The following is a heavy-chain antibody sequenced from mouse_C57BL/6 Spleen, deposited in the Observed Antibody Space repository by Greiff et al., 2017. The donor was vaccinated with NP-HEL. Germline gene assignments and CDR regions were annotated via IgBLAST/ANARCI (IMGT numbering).Heavy chain of an antibody. CDR2: IHPNSGST. V-gene: IGHV1-64*01. D-gene: IGHD4-1*01. J-gene: IGHJ1*03. CDR1: GYTFTSYW. CDR3: ARRWDGYFDV. Sequence: QVQLKQSGAELVKPGASVKLSCKASGYTFTSYWMHWVKQRPGQGLEWIGMIHPNSGSTNYNEKFKSKATLTVDKSSSTAYMQLSSLTSEDSAVYYCARRWDGYFDVWGTGTTVTVSS.